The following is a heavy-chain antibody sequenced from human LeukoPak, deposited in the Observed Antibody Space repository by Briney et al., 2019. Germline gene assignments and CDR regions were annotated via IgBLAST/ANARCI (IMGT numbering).Heavy chain of an antibody. V-gene: IGHV4-31*03. CDR3: ARETLEWLLDY. J-gene: IGHJ4*02. CDR1: GGSISGGGFY. CDR2: IYYTGST. D-gene: IGHD3-3*01. Sequence: SETLSLTCTVSGGSISGGGFYWSWIRQHPGKGLEWIGYIYYTGSTSYNPSLKSRVTMSVDTSKSQFSLKLSSVTAADTAVYYCARETLEWLLDYWGQGTLVTVSS.